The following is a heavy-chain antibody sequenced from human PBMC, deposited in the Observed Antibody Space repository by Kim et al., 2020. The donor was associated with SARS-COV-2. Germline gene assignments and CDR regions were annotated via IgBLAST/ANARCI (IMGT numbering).Heavy chain of an antibody. CDR3: ARESGVYYGMDV. D-gene: IGHD3-10*01. Sequence: GGSLRLSCAASGFTFSSYSMNWVRQAPGKGLEWVSSISSSSSSYIYYADSVKGRFTISRDNAKNSLYLQMNSLRAEDTAVYYCARESGVYYGMDVWGQGTTVTVSS. J-gene: IGHJ6*02. V-gene: IGHV3-21*01. CDR1: GFTFSSYS. CDR2: ISSSSSSYI.